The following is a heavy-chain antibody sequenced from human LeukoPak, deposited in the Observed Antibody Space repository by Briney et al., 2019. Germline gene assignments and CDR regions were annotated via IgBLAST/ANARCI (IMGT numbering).Heavy chain of an antibody. D-gene: IGHD3-22*01. CDR2: IYTNGDT. Sequence: SETLSLTCSVSGGSVSSGTYYWSWIRQPAGKGLEWIGRIYTNGDTNYNPSLKSRVTILVDTSKNQFSLELSSVTAADTAVYYCARDKIEDSGYHNWFDPWGQGTLVTVSS. CDR3: ARDKIEDSGYHNWFDP. J-gene: IGHJ5*02. V-gene: IGHV4-61*02. CDR1: GGSVSSGTYY.